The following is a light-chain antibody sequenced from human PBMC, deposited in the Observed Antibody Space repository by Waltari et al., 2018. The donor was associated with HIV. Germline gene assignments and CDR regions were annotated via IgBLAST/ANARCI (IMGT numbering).Light chain of an antibody. CDR2: WAS. V-gene: IGKV4-1*01. J-gene: IGKJ2*01. CDR1: QSVLYSSNNKNY. Sequence: DIVMTQSPDSLVVSLGERATINCKSSQSVLYSSNNKNYLAWYQQKPGQPPKLLIYWASTRESGVPDRVSGSGSGTDFTLTISSLQAEDVAVYYCQQYYSTPRTFGQGTKLEIK. CDR3: QQYYSTPRT.